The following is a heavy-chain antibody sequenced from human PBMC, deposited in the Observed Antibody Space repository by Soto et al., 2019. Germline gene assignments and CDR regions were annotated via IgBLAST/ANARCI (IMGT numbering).Heavy chain of an antibody. Sequence: GGSLRLSCAASGFTFDDYGMSWVRQAPGKGLEWVSGINWNGGSTGYADSVKGRFTISRDNAKNSLYLQMNSLRAEDTALYYCARAPNIVVVVAATAFDYWGQGTLVTVSS. D-gene: IGHD2-15*01. V-gene: IGHV3-20*04. CDR1: GFTFDDYG. CDR2: INWNGGST. J-gene: IGHJ4*02. CDR3: ARAPNIVVVVAATAFDY.